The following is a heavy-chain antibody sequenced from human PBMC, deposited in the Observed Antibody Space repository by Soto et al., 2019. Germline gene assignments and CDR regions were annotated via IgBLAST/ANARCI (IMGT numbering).Heavy chain of an antibody. V-gene: IGHV3-48*02. D-gene: IGHD3-10*01. CDR2: ISSSRSTI. CDR1: GFTFSSYS. J-gene: IGHJ6*02. Sequence: PGGSLRLSCAASGFTFSSYSMNWVRQAPGKGLEWVSYISSSRSTINYADSVKGRFTISRDNAKNSLYLQMNSLRDEDTAVYYCARDNVWFGELLTDYYYGMDVWGQGTTVTVSS. CDR3: ARDNVWFGELLTDYYYGMDV.